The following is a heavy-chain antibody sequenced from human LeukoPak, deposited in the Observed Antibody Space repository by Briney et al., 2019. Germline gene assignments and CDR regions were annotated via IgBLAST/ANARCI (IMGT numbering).Heavy chain of an antibody. J-gene: IGHJ6*02. CDR3: ASPYPGIAAAGNSYYYGMDV. D-gene: IGHD6-13*01. CDR1: GYTFSSFA. V-gene: IGHV1-3*01. Sequence: ASVKVSCKASGYTFSSFAIHWVRQAPGQRLEWMGWINAGNGDTGYSQTFQGRLTITRDTSASTAYMELSGLRSEDTAVYYCASPYPGIAAAGNSYYYGMDVWGQGTTVTVS. CDR2: INAGNGDT.